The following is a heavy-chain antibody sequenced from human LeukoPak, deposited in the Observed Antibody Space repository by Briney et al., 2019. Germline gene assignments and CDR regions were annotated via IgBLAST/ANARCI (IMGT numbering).Heavy chain of an antibody. D-gene: IGHD1-7*01. CDR2: IYTSGST. J-gene: IGHJ5*02. CDR3: ARTVTGTTWFDP. Sequence: SEALSLTCTVSGGSISSGSYYCSWIRQPAGKGLEWIGRIYTSGSTNYNPSLKSRVTISVDTSKNQFSLKLSSVTAADTAVYYCARTVTGTTWFDPWGQGTLVTVSS. CDR1: GGSISSGSYY. V-gene: IGHV4-61*02.